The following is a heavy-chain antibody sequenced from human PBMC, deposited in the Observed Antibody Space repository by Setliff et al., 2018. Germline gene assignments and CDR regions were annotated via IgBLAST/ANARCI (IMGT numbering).Heavy chain of an antibody. J-gene: IGHJ4*02. Sequence: RASVKVSCKASGYTFTSSGISWVRQAPGQGLEWMGWISVYNGYIVYAQKLQGRVTMTTDTSTSTAYMELRSLRSDDTAVYYCVRGPGPSVVVAIPFDHWGQGSLVTVSS. CDR3: VRGPGPSVVVAIPFDH. CDR1: GYTFTSSG. CDR2: ISVYNGYI. D-gene: IGHD5-12*01. V-gene: IGHV1-18*01.